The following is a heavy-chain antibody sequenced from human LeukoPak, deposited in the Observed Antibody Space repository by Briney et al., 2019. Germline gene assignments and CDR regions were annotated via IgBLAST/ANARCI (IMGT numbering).Heavy chain of an antibody. CDR1: GYSFTSYR. CDR2: IYPGDSDT. CDR3: ARFRYSSRINWFDP. V-gene: IGHV5-51*01. D-gene: IGHD6-13*01. J-gene: IGHJ5*02. Sequence: GESLKISCKGSGYSFTSYRIGWVRQMPGKGLEWMGIIYPGDSDTRYSPSFQGQVTISADKSFSTAYLQWSSLKASDTAMYYCARFRYSSRINWFDPWGQGTLVTVSS.